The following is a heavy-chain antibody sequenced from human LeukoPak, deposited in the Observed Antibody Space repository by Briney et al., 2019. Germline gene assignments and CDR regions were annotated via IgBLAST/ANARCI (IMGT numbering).Heavy chain of an antibody. J-gene: IGHJ4*02. CDR3: ARVYYYDSSGYYTYYFDY. Sequence: ASVKLSCKASGYTFTSYGISWVRQAPGRGLEWMGLVSAYDSNTNYAHKLQGRVTITTDKSTSTVYLELRSLRSDDTAVYYCARVYYYDSSGYYTYYFDYWGQGTLVTVFS. CDR1: GYTFTSYG. CDR2: VSAYDSNT. D-gene: IGHD3-22*01. V-gene: IGHV1-18*01.